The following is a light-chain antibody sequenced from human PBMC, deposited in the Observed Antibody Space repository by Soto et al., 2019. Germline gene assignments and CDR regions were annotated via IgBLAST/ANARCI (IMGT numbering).Light chain of an antibody. CDR2: GST. CDR3: QSYDNSLSAYV. CDR1: SSDIGAGSE. J-gene: IGLJ1*01. Sequence: QSVLTQPPSLSGAPGQRVTISCTGSSSDIGAGSEVHWYQQLPGTAPNLLIFGSTNRPSGVPDRFSGSKSATSASLAITGLQAEDEADYYCQSYDNSLSAYVFGTGTKLTVL. V-gene: IGLV1-40*01.